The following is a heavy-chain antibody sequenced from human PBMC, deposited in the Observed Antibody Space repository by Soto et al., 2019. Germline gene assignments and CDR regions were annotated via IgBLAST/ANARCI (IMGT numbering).Heavy chain of an antibody. Sequence: ASVKVSCKASGRTFSSYAISWVRQAPGQGREWMGGIIPIFGTANYAQKFQGRVTITADESTSTAYMELSSLRSEDTAVYYCARDIVVVTATLRLGSYGIEVWGQ. CDR1: GRTFSSYA. D-gene: IGHD2-21*02. CDR3: ARDIVVVTATLRLGSYGIEV. J-gene: IGHJ6*01. CDR2: IIPIFGTA. V-gene: IGHV1-69*13.